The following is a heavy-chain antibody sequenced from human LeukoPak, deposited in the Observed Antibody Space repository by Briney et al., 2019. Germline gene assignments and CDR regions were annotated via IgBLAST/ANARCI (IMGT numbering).Heavy chain of an antibody. CDR1: GGSISSSNW. CDR3: TREPRDSDGSANYGFDY. V-gene: IGHV4-4*01. J-gene: IGHJ4*02. D-gene: IGHD3-10*01. Sequence: SETLSLTCAVSGGSISSSNWWRWVRQPPGKGLEWIGEIYHSGSTNYNPSLKSRVTISVDKSKNQFSLKLSSVTAAHTAVYCGTREPRDSDGSANYGFDYWGQGTLVTVSS. CDR2: IYHSGST.